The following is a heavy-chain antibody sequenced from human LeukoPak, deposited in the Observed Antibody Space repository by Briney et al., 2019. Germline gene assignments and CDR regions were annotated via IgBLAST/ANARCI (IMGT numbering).Heavy chain of an antibody. J-gene: IGHJ4*02. D-gene: IGHD3-22*01. Sequence: PGGYLRLSCAASGFTFDDYAMHWVRQAPGKGLEWVSGISWNSGSIGYADSVKGRFTISRDNAKNSLYLQMNSLRAEDTALYYCAKDINYDSSGLHYWGQGTLVTVSS. CDR2: ISWNSGSI. V-gene: IGHV3-9*01. CDR3: AKDINYDSSGLHY. CDR1: GFTFDDYA.